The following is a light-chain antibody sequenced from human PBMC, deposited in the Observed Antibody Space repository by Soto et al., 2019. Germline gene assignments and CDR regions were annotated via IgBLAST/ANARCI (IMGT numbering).Light chain of an antibody. Sequence: EIVLTQSPGTLSLSPGERATLSCRARQSVSSTYLAWYQQKPGQAPRLLIYGASTRATGIPDRFSSSGSGTDFTLTISRLEPEDFAVYHCQQYGRSPPTFGGGTKVDIK. CDR1: QSVSSTY. J-gene: IGKJ4*01. V-gene: IGKV3-20*01. CDR2: GAS. CDR3: QQYGRSPPT.